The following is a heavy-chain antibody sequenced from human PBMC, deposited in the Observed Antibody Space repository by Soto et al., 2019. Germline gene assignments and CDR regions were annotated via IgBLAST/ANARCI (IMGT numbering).Heavy chain of an antibody. CDR2: IYYSGST. V-gene: IGHV4-59*08. J-gene: IGHJ4*02. D-gene: IGHD3-9*01. CDR1: GGSISSYY. CDR3: GRLEGLATIPYYFDY. Sequence: SETLSLTCTVSGGSISSYYWSWIRQPPGKGLEWIGYIYYSGSTNYNPSLKSRVTISVDKSKNQFSLKLMSLSAADTAVYYCGRLEGLATIPYYFDYWGQGALVTVSS.